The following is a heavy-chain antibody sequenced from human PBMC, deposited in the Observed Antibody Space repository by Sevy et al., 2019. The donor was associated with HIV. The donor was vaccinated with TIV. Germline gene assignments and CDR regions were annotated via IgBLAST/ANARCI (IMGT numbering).Heavy chain of an antibody. V-gene: IGHV1-46*01. J-gene: IGHJ3*02. CDR2: INPSGGSR. D-gene: IGHD3-16*02. CDR3: AGDRSGDLGELSLVLGNAFDI. CDR1: GYTFTSYY. Sequence: ASVKVSCKASGYTFTSYYMHWVRQAPGQGLEWMGIINPSGGSRRYAQKFQARVTVTRDTSTSTVYMELSSLRSVDTAVYYCAGDRSGDLGELSLVLGNAFDIWGPGTMVTVSS.